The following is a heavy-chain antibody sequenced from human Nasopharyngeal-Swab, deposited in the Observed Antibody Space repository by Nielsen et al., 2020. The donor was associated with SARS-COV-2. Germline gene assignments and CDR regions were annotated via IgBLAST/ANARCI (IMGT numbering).Heavy chain of an antibody. Sequence: SETLSLTCTVSGGSISSSDCYWVWIRQPPGKGLEWIGSIYYSGSTYYNPSLKSRVTMSMDSSKNQFSLKLSSVTAADTAVYFCARRYYYDSRGYYGFDYWGHGTLVTVSS. D-gene: IGHD3-22*01. J-gene: IGHJ4*01. V-gene: IGHV4-39*01. CDR1: GGSISSSDCY. CDR3: ARRYYYDSRGYYGFDY. CDR2: IYYSGST.